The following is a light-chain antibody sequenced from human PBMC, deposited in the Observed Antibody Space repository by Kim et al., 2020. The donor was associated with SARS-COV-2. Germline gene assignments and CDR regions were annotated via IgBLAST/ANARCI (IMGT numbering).Light chain of an antibody. CDR2: RDN. J-gene: IGLJ2*01. CDR3: AAWDDSLNGVV. CDR1: SSNIGGNT. Sequence: GRRVTISGSGTSSNIGGNTVNWYQQLPGTAPKLLIYRDNQRPSGVPDRFSGSRSGTSASLASSGLQSEDEADYYCAAWDDSLNGVVFGGGTQLTVL. V-gene: IGLV1-44*01.